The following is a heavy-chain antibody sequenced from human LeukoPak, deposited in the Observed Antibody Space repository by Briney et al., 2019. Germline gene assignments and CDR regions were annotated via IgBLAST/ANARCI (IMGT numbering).Heavy chain of an antibody. Sequence: GGSLRLSCAASGFTFSSYEMNWVRQAPGKGLEWVSYISSSGSTIYYADSVKGRFTISRDNAKNSLYLQMNSLRAEDTAVYYCARSPSWILYFDSWGQGTLVTVSS. CDR2: ISSSGSTI. CDR3: ARSPSWILYFDS. D-gene: IGHD5-12*01. V-gene: IGHV3-48*03. CDR1: GFTFSSYE. J-gene: IGHJ4*02.